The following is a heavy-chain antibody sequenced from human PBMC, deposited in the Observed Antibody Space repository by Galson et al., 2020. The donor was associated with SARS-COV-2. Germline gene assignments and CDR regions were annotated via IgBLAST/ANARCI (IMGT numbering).Heavy chain of an antibody. CDR1: AYTFSTYD. D-gene: IGHD6-19*01. V-gene: IGHV1-18*04. Sequence: ASVKVSCKASAYTFSTYDVSWVRQAPGQGLEWMGWIRTYNGQTTYAQKFQGRLTMTAATSTSTAYMELRNLRSDDTAVYFCARDSGSGWYWFDPWGQGTLVTVSS. CDR3: ARDSGSGWYWFDP. J-gene: IGHJ5*02. CDR2: IRTYNGQT.